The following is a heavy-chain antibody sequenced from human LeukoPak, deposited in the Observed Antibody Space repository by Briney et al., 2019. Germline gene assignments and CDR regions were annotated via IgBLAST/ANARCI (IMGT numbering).Heavy chain of an antibody. Sequence: SETLSLTCTVSGGSISSYYWSWIRQPPGKGLEWIGYIYYSGSTNYNPSLKRRVTISVDTSKNQFSLKLSSVTAADTAVYYLSRAGDRSGWYAYDYYYGMDVWGQGTTVTVSS. CDR2: IYYSGST. D-gene: IGHD6-19*01. J-gene: IGHJ6*02. CDR1: GGSISSYY. CDR3: SRAGDRSGWYAYDYYYGMDV. V-gene: IGHV4-59*01.